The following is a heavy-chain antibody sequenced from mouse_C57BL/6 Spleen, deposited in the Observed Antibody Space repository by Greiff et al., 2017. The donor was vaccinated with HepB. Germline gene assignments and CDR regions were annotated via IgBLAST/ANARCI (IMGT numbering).Heavy chain of an antibody. Sequence: VQLQQSGAELVKPGASVKLSCKASGYTFTEYTIHWVKQRSGQGLEWIGWFYPGSGSIKYNEKFKDKATLTADKSSSTAYMELRRLTSEDSAVYYCARHEEYDGYLAWFAYWGQGTLVTVSA. J-gene: IGHJ3*01. CDR2: FYPGSGSI. V-gene: IGHV1-62-2*01. CDR3: ARHEEYDGYLAWFAY. D-gene: IGHD2-3*01. CDR1: GYTFTEYT.